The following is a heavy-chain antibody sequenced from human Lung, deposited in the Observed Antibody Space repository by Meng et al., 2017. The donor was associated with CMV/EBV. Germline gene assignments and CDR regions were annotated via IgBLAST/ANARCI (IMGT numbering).Heavy chain of an antibody. CDR1: GFTFGDYA. CDR3: TRQWSGYDYVGRGMDV. D-gene: IGHD5-12*01. V-gene: IGHV3-49*04. CDR2: IRSKAYGGTT. J-gene: IGHJ6*01. Sequence: GGSLRLSXTASGFTFGDYAMSWVRQAPGKGLEWVGFIRSKAYGGTTEYAASVKGRFTISRDDSKSIAYLQMNSLKTEDTAVYYCTRQWSGYDYVGRGMDVWGQGTRVTVSS.